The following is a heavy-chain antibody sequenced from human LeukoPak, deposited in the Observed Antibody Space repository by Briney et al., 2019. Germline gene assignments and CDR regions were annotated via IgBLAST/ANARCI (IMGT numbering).Heavy chain of an antibody. Sequence: ASVKVSCKASGYTFTSYGISWVRQAPGQGLEWMGWISAYNGNTNYAQKLQGRVTMTTDTSTSTAYMELRSLRSDDTAVYYCARGYDILTGYYEIRYLDYWGQGTLVTVSS. J-gene: IGHJ4*02. D-gene: IGHD3-9*01. CDR2: ISAYNGNT. V-gene: IGHV1-18*01. CDR1: GYTFTSYG. CDR3: ARGYDILTGYYEIRYLDY.